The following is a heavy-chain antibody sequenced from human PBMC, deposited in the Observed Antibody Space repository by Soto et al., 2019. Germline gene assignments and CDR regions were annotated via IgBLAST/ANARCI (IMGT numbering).Heavy chain of an antibody. J-gene: IGHJ4*02. CDR1: GGTFSSYA. CDR2: IIPIFGRA. D-gene: IGHD2-15*01. V-gene: IGHV1-69*12. Sequence: QVQLVQSGAEVKKPGSSVKVSCKASGGTFSSYAISGVRQAPGQGLEWMGGIIPIFGRANYAQKFQGRVTITADESTSTAYMELSVLRSEDTAVYYCARTSSPGVVVVAATPLGFDYWGQGTLVTVSS. CDR3: ARTSSPGVVVVAATPLGFDY.